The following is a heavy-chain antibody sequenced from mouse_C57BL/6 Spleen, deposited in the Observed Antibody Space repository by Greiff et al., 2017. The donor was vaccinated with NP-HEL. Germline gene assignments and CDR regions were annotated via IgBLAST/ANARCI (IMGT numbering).Heavy chain of an antibody. J-gene: IGHJ2*01. CDR2: INYDGSST. CDR1: GFTFSDYY. V-gene: IGHV5-16*01. CDR3: ARYFYDYDGVDY. Sequence: EVMLVESEGGLVQPGSSMKLSCTASGFTFSDYYMSWVRQVPEKGLEWVANINYDGSSTYYLDSLKSRFIISRDNAKNILYLQMSSLKSEDTATYYCARYFYDYDGVDYWGQGTTLTVSS. D-gene: IGHD2-4*01.